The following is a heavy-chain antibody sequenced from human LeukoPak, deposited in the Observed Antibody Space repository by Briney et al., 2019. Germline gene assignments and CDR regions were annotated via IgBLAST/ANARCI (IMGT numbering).Heavy chain of an antibody. CDR1: GFTFSSYW. J-gene: IGHJ4*02. V-gene: IGHV3-7*01. CDR2: IKQDGSEK. D-gene: IGHD3-16*02. CDR3: AREGYDYVWGSYRSDHFDY. Sequence: PGGSLRLSCAASGFTFSSYWMSWVRQAPGKGLEWVANIKQDGSEKYYVDSVKGRFTISRDNAKNSLYLQMNSLRAGDTAVYYCAREGYDYVWGSYRSDHFDYWGQGTLVTVSS.